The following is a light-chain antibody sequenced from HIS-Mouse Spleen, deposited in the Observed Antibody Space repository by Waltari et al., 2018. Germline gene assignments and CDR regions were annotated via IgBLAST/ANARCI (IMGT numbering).Light chain of an antibody. J-gene: IGKJ2*01. Sequence: DIQLTQSPSFLTASVGDRVTITCRASQGISSYLAWYQQKPGKAPKLLIYAASTLQSGVPSRFSGSGSGPEFTLTLSSLQPEDFATYYCQQLNSYPYTFGQGTKLEIK. CDR1: QGISSY. CDR3: QQLNSYPYT. CDR2: AAS. V-gene: IGKV1-9*01.